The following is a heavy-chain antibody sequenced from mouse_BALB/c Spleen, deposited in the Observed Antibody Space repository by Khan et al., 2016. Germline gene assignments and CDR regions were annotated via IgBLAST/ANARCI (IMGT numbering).Heavy chain of an antibody. Sequence: QVQLKESGAELARPGASVKMSCKASGYTFTIYTMHWVKQRPGQGLEWIGYINPSSGYTNYNQKFKDKATLTADKSSSTAYMQLSSLTSEDSAVYYCARYVMITTPYYAMDYWGQGTSVTVSS. J-gene: IGHJ4*01. CDR3: ARYVMITTPYYAMDY. V-gene: IGHV1-4*01. D-gene: IGHD2-4*01. CDR2: INPSSGYT. CDR1: GYTFTIYT.